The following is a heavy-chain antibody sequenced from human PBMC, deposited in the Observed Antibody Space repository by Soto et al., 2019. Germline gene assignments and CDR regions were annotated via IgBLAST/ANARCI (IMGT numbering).Heavy chain of an antibody. CDR1: GGSISSYY. CDR2: IYYSGST. D-gene: IGHD2-2*01. CDR3: ARSREGYCISTSCLVGWFDP. V-gene: IGHV4-59*01. Sequence: PSETLSLTCTVSGGSISSYYWSWIRQPPGKGLEWIGYIYYSGSTNYNPSLKSRVTISVDTSKNQFSLKLSSVTAADTAVYYCARSREGYCISTSCLVGWFDPWGQGTLVTVSS. J-gene: IGHJ5*02.